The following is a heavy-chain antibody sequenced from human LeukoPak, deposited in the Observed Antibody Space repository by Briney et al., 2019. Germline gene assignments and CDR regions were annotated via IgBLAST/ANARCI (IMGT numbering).Heavy chain of an antibody. Sequence: ASVKVSCKASGYTFTSYGITWVRQAPGQGLEWMGWISAYNGNTNYAQKVQGRATMTTDTSTSTAYMELRSLRSDDTAVYYCARDSREVLLWFGEFSPWGQGTLVTVSS. J-gene: IGHJ5*02. CDR2: ISAYNGNT. D-gene: IGHD3-10*01. V-gene: IGHV1-18*01. CDR3: ARDSREVLLWFGEFSP. CDR1: GYTFTSYG.